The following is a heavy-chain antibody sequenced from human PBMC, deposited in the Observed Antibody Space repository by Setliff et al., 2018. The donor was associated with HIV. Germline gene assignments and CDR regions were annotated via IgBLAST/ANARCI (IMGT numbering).Heavy chain of an antibody. J-gene: IGHJ5*02. CDR1: GFIVSSNY. CDR2: IYSGGST. CDR3: ARVNGAVVGATWDWFDP. Sequence: HPGGSLRLSCAASGFIVSSNYMTWVRQAPGKGLEWVSVIYSGGSTYYADSVKGRFTISRDNSKNTLFLQMNSLRAADTAVYYCARVNGAVVGATWDWFDPWGQGTLVTVSS. V-gene: IGHV3-53*01. D-gene: IGHD1-26*01.